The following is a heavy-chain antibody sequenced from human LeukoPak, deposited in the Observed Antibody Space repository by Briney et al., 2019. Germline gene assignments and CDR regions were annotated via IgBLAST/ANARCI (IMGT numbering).Heavy chain of an antibody. D-gene: IGHD3-16*01. CDR1: GFTFSGST. J-gene: IGHJ6*02. Sequence: GGSLRLSCAASGFTFSGSTIHWVRQASGKGLEWVGRIRTKANNYATTYVASVKGRFTISRDDSKNTAYLQMNSLKTEDTAVYYCSGGSGDVWGQGTTVTVSS. CDR2: IRTKANNYAT. V-gene: IGHV3-73*01. CDR3: SGGSGDV.